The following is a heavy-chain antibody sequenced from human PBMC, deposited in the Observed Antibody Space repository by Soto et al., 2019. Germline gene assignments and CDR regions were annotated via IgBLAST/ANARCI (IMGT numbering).Heavy chain of an antibody. V-gene: IGHV1-2*02. CDR3: ASPAPGPRFNP. J-gene: IGHJ5*02. CDR2: INPNNGAT. CDR1: RYIFTAYF. Sequence: QVQLVQSGAEVKKPGASVKVSCKAPRYIFTAYFMHWVRQAPGQGLEWMGWINPNNGATHYGLSFQGGVTLTGDTSISTAYMELSGLRSDDTAVYYCASPAPGPRFNPWGQGTRVIVPS.